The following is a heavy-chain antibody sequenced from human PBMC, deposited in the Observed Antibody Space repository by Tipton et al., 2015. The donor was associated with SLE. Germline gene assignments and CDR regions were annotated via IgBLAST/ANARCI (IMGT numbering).Heavy chain of an antibody. Sequence: SLRLSCAASGFTFSSYGMHWVRQAPGKGLEWVSYISSSGSTIYYADSVKGRFTISRDNAKNSLYLQMNSLRAEDTAVYYCAREVVLRYFDWLGKGAFDIWGQGTMVTVSS. CDR2: ISSSGSTI. V-gene: IGHV3-48*03. D-gene: IGHD3-9*01. J-gene: IGHJ3*02. CDR3: AREVVLRYFDWLGKGAFDI. CDR1: GFTFSSYG.